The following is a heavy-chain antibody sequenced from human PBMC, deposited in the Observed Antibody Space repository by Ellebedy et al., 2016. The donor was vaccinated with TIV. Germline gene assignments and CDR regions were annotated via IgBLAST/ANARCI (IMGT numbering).Heavy chain of an antibody. V-gene: IGHV4-34*01. CDR2: VNHRESP. D-gene: IGHD3-16*01. J-gene: IGHJ4*02. Sequence: MPSETLSLTCAVFGGSFSGFSWSWIRQPPGKGLEWIGSVNHRESPNYNPSLKSRVTMSLDTSKNQFSLRLRSVTAADTAVYYCVRHPTLGTLDYWGQGAQVTVSS. CDR1: GGSFSGFS. CDR3: VRHPTLGTLDY.